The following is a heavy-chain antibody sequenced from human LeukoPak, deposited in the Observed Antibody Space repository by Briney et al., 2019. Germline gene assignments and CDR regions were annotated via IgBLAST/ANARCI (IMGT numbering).Heavy chain of an antibody. J-gene: IGHJ4*02. CDR3: AKDHKCSSTSCYQGY. CDR2: MSGSGDST. D-gene: IGHD2-2*01. V-gene: IGHV3-23*01. Sequence: GGSLRLSCAASGFTFSSYAMSWVRQAPGKGLEWVSGMSGSGDSTYYADSVRGRFTISRDNSKNTLYVQMNRLSVEATAVYYCAKDHKCSSTSCYQGYWGQGTLVTVS. CDR1: GFTFSSYA.